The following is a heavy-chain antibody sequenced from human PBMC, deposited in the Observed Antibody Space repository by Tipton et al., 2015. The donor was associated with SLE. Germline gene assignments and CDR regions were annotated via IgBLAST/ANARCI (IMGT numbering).Heavy chain of an antibody. Sequence: TLSLTCGVSGGSFTGYYWSWIRQTPGKGLEWIGEIIHSGTAHYNPSLKSRVTISIDTSKNQFSLRLISVTAADTAVYYCARGGYYFDSDGVDYWGQGTLVTVSS. D-gene: IGHD3-22*01. V-gene: IGHV4-34*01. CDR3: ARGGYYFDSDGVDY. CDR2: IIHSGTA. CDR1: GGSFTGYY. J-gene: IGHJ4*02.